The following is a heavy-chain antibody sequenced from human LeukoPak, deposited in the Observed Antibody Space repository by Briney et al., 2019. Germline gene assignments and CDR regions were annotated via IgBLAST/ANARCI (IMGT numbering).Heavy chain of an antibody. CDR1: GGSITSVNL. Sequence: SETLSLTCAVSGGSITSVNLWAWVRQPPGKGLEWVGEMYLSGTTTCNPSLRGRATISLDRSTNQVSLRLNSVTAADTALYYCAGLVGRYSNGMYYYFDYWGQGILVTVSS. J-gene: IGHJ4*02. CDR2: MYLSGTT. V-gene: IGHV4-4*02. D-gene: IGHD1-26*01. CDR3: AGLVGRYSNGMYYYFDY.